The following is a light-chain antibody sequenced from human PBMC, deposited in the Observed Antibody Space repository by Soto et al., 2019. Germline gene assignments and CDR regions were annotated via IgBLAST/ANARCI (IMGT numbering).Light chain of an antibody. V-gene: IGLV2-14*01. CDR1: SSDVGGYTY. CDR3: ASYASGNTLV. J-gene: IGLJ2*01. Sequence: QSALTQPASVSGSPGQSITISCTGTSSDVGGYTYVSWYQKHPGKVPKLIIYEVNYRPSGISNRFSGSKSGNTASLTSTGLQAEDEADYYCASYASGNTLVFGGGTKVTVL. CDR2: EVN.